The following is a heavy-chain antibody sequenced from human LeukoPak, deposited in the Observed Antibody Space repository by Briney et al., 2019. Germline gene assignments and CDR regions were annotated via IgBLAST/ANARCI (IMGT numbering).Heavy chain of an antibody. D-gene: IGHD3-16*02. J-gene: IGHJ4*02. CDR1: GYTFTSYG. CDR3: ARAVITFGGVIVSFDY. V-gene: IGHV1-18*01. Sequence: GASVKLSCKASGYTFTSYGISWVRQAPGQGLEWMGWISAYNGNTNYAQKLQGRVTMTTDTSTSTAYMELRSLRSDDTAVYYCARAVITFGGVIVSFDYSGEGTLVTVSS. CDR2: ISAYNGNT.